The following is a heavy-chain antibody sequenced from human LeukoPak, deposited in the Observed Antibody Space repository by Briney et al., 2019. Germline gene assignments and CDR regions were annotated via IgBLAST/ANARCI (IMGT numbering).Heavy chain of an antibody. CDR2: INHSGST. D-gene: IGHD5-12*01. J-gene: IGHJ6*02. V-gene: IGHV4-34*01. Sequence: PSETLSLTCAVYGGSFSGYYWSWIRQPPGKGLEWIGEINHSGSTNYNPSLKSRVTISVDTSKNQFSLKLSSVTAADTAVYYCARVQHSGSTSYGMDVWGQGTTVTVPS. CDR3: ARVQHSGSTSYGMDV. CDR1: GGSFSGYY.